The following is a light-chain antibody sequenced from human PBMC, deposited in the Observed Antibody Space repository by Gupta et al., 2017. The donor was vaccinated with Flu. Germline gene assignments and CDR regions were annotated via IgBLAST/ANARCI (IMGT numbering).Light chain of an antibody. CDR2: EDS. Sequence: SYELTQPASMSVSPGQTARITCSGDALPKKYTYWYQQKSGQAPVLVIYEDSMRPSGIPERVSGSRSGTMATLTISGAQVEDEADYFCYSTDGSGSLWVFGGGTKLTVL. CDR3: YSTDGSGSLWV. V-gene: IGLV3-10*01. J-gene: IGLJ3*02. CDR1: ALPKKY.